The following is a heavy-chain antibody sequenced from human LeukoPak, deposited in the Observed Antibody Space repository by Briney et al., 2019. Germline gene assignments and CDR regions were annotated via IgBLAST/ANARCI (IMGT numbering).Heavy chain of an antibody. Sequence: SETLSLTCTVSGGSISSYYWSWIRQPPGKGLEWIGYIYYSGSTNYNPSLKSRVTISVDTSKNQFSLKLSSVTAADTAVYYCARFYYDSSGYYYLDYWGQGTLVTVSS. V-gene: IGHV4-59*01. D-gene: IGHD3-22*01. CDR3: ARFYYDSSGYYYLDY. CDR2: IYYSGST. CDR1: GGSISSYY. J-gene: IGHJ4*02.